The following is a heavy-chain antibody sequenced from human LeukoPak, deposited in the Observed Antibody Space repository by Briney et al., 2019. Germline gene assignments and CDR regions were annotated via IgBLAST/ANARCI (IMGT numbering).Heavy chain of an antibody. V-gene: IGHV4-59*01. D-gene: IGHD1/OR15-1a*01. Sequence: SETLSLTCTVSGGSIGTYYWSWLRQPPGKGLEWLGYIYYNGYTDYNPSLKSRVTISLHTSKNQFSLKLSSVNAADTAVYYCVRDRHWTNDWVFDYWGQGTLVTVSS. CDR1: GGSIGTYY. CDR3: VRDRHWTNDWVFDY. J-gene: IGHJ4*02. CDR2: IYYNGYT.